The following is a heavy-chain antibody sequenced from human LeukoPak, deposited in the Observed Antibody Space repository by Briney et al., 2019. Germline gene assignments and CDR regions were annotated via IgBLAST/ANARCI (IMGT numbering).Heavy chain of an antibody. D-gene: IGHD6-19*01. Sequence: PSETLSLTCAVYGGSFSGYYWSWIRQPPGKGLEWIGEINHSGITNYNPSLKSRVTISVDTSKNQFSLKLSSVTAADTAVYYCARGGRIAVNWFDPWGQGTLVTVSS. CDR2: INHSGIT. CDR1: GGSFSGYY. CDR3: ARGGRIAVNWFDP. J-gene: IGHJ5*02. V-gene: IGHV4-34*01.